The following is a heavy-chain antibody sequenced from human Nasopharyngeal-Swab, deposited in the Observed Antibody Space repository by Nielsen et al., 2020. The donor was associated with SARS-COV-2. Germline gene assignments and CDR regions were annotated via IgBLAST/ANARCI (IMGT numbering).Heavy chain of an antibody. CDR2: IYHSGST. J-gene: IGHJ4*02. D-gene: IGHD3-3*01. V-gene: IGHV4-30-2*01. CDR1: GGSISSGGYS. Sequence: LSCAVSGGSISSGGYSWSWIRQPPGKGLEWIGYIYHSGSTYYNPSLKSRVTISVDRSKNQFSLKLSSVTAADTAVYYCARVRSGRTFDYWGQGTLVTVSS. CDR3: ARVRSGRTFDY.